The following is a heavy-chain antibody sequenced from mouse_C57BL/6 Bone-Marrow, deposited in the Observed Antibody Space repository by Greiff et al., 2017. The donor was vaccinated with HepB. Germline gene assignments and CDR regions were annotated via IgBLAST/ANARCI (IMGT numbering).Heavy chain of an antibody. Sequence: QVHVKQPGAELVRPGTSVKLSCKASGYTFTSYWMHWVKQRPGQGLEWIGVIDPSDSYTNYNQKFKGKATLTVDTSSSTAYMQLSSLTSEDSAVYYCAGYFYAMDYWGQGTSVTVSS. D-gene: IGHD3-1*01. J-gene: IGHJ4*01. CDR1: GYTFTSYW. CDR3: AGYFYAMDY. V-gene: IGHV1-59*01. CDR2: IDPSDSYT.